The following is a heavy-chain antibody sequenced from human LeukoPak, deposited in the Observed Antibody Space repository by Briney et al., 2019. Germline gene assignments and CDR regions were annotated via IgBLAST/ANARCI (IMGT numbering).Heavy chain of an antibody. D-gene: IGHD5-18*01. CDR2: INSDGSST. CDR3: AKGGPRGYSYGPVGYYYYMDV. J-gene: IGHJ6*03. V-gene: IGHV3-74*01. CDR1: GFTFSSHW. Sequence: GGSLRLSCAASGFTFSSHWMYWVRQAPGKGLVWVSHINSDGSSTSYADSVKGRFTISRDNSKNTLYLQMNSLRAEDTAVYYCAKGGPRGYSYGPVGYYYYMDVWGKGTTVTISS.